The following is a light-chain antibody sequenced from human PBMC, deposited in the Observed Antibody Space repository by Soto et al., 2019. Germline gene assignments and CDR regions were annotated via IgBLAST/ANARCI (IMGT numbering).Light chain of an antibody. CDR3: QQYGSSPFA. Sequence: EIVLTQSPGTLSLSPGERATLSCRASQSVSSTYLAWYQQKPGQAPRLLIYGASNRATGIPDRFSGSGSGTDLTLTISRLEPEDFAVYYWQQYGSSPFAFGPGTKVDI. CDR2: GAS. CDR1: QSVSSTY. J-gene: IGKJ3*01. V-gene: IGKV3-20*01.